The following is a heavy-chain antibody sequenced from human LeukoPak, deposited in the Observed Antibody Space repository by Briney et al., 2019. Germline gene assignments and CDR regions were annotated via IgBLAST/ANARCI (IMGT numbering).Heavy chain of an antibody. V-gene: IGHV3-48*01. CDR3: AKVAVTVTTAYFQH. Sequence: PGGSLRLSCAAPGFTFSSYSMNWVRQAPGKGLEWVSYINSRSSTIYYADSVKGRFTISRDNSKNTLYLQMNSLRAEDTAVYYCAKVAVTVTTAYFQHWGQGTLVTVSS. D-gene: IGHD4-17*01. CDR1: GFTFSSYS. J-gene: IGHJ1*01. CDR2: INSRSSTI.